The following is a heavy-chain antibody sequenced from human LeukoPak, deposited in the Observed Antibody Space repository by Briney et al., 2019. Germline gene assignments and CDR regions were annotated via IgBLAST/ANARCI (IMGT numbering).Heavy chain of an antibody. CDR3: ARVNYGDGYDY. V-gene: IGHV4-59*01. CDR2: IYYSGST. D-gene: IGHD4-17*01. Sequence: SETLSLTCTVSGGSISSYYWSWIRQPPGKGLEWIGYIYYSGSTNYNPSLKSRVTISVDTSKSQFSLKLSSVTAADTAVYYCARVNYGDGYDYWGQGTLVTVSS. J-gene: IGHJ4*02. CDR1: GGSISSYY.